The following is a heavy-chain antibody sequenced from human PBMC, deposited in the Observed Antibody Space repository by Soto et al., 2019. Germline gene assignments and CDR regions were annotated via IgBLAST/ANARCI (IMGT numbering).Heavy chain of an antibody. CDR1: GFTFSDYY. CDR3: AREDSSGSIDY. V-gene: IGHV3-11*06. CDR2: ISSSSSYT. D-gene: IGHD6-19*01. Sequence: PGGSLRLSCAASGFTFSDYYMSWIRQAPGKGLEWVSYISSSSSYTNYADSVKGRFTISRDNAKNSLYLQMNSLRAEDTAVYYCAREDSSGSIDYWGQGTLVTVSS. J-gene: IGHJ4*02.